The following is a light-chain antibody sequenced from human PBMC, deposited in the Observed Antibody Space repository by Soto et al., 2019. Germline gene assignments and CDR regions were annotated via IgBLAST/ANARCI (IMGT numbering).Light chain of an antibody. CDR1: SSNIGNNA. CDR2: YDD. V-gene: IGLV1-36*01. J-gene: IGLJ1*01. Sequence: QSVLTQPPSVSAAPRQRVTISCSGSSSNIGNNAVNWYQQLPGKAPKLLIYYDDLLPSGVSDRFSGSKSGTSASLAISGLQSEDEADYCCATWDDSLNGFYVFGTGTKVTVL. CDR3: ATWDDSLNGFYV.